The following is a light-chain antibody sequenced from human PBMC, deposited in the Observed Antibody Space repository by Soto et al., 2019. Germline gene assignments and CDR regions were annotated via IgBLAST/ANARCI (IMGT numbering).Light chain of an antibody. J-gene: IGLJ2*01. V-gene: IGLV3-1*01. CDR1: KLGDKY. Sequence: SYELTQPHSVSVSPGQTASITCSGDKLGDKYTCWYQQKPCQSPVVVIYQNTRRPSGILERFSGSNSGNTATLTISGTQAMDEADYYCQAWDSSTVVFGGGTKATVL. CDR2: QNT. CDR3: QAWDSSTVV.